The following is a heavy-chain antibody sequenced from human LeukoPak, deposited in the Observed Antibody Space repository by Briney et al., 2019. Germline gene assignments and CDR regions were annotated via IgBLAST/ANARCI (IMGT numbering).Heavy chain of an antibody. V-gene: IGHV4-39*07. CDR2: IYYSGST. CDR3: ARLRTIGYCSSTSCERYYYYGMDV. D-gene: IGHD2-2*01. Sequence: SETLSLTCTVSGGSISSSSYYWGWIRQPPGKGLEWIGSIYYSGSTNYNPSLKSRVTISVDTSKNQFSLKLSSVTAADTAVYYCARLRTIGYCSSTSCERYYYYGMDVWGQGTTVTVSS. CDR1: GGSISSSSYY. J-gene: IGHJ6*02.